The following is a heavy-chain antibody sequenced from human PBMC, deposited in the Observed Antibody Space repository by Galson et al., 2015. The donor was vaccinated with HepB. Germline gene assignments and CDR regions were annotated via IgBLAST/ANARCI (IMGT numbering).Heavy chain of an antibody. CDR3: ARVWQDNSGVDH. Sequence: SLRLSCAASGLTFSTYNMNWVRQAPGKGLEWVSYISTNSAMIHYADSVRGRFTISRDNAKYSLHLQVNSLRDEDTAVYYCARVWQDNSGVDHWGQGTLVTVSS. CDR2: ISTNSAMI. J-gene: IGHJ4*02. D-gene: IGHD4/OR15-4a*01. CDR1: GLTFSTYN. V-gene: IGHV3-48*02.